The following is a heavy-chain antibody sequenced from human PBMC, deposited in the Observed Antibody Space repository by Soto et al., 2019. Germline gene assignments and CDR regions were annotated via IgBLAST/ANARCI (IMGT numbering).Heavy chain of an antibody. CDR2: IYYSGST. D-gene: IGHD2-21*01. Sequence: SETLSLTCTVSGGSISSSSYYWGWIRQPPGKGLEWIGSIYYSGSTYYNPSLKSRVTISVDTSKNQFSLTSDDTAFYYCVRDRPHAWFDPWGQGTLVTVSS. CDR3: HAWFDP. CDR1: GGSISSSSYY. V-gene: IGHV4-39*01. J-gene: IGHJ5*02.